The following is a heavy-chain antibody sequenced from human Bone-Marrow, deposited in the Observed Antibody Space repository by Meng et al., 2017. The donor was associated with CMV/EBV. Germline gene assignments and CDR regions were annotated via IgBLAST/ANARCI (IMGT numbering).Heavy chain of an antibody. V-gene: IGHV1-2*02. CDR3: ARDAASVRSSTDIVVVPAAKTDYGMDV. Sequence: ASVKVSCKASGYTFTGYYMHWVRQAPGQGLEWMGWINPNSGGTNYAQKFQGRVTMTRDTSISTAYMELSGLRSDDTAVYYCARDAASVRSSTDIVVVPAAKTDYGMDVWGQGTTVTVSS. D-gene: IGHD2-2*01. CDR2: INPNSGGT. J-gene: IGHJ6*01. CDR1: GYTFTGYY.